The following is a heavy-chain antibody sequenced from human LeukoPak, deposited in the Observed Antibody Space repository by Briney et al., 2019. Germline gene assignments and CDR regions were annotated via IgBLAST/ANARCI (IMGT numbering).Heavy chain of an antibody. Sequence: GASVKVSCTASGYTFTGYYMHWVRQAPGQGLEWMGWINPNSGGTNYAQKFQGWVTMTRDTSISTAYMELSRLRSDDTAVYYCARGVAVAGTSGPYYYGMDVWGKGTTVTVSS. CDR3: ARGVAVAGTSGPYYYGMDV. D-gene: IGHD6-19*01. J-gene: IGHJ6*04. V-gene: IGHV1-2*04. CDR2: INPNSGGT. CDR1: GYTFTGYY.